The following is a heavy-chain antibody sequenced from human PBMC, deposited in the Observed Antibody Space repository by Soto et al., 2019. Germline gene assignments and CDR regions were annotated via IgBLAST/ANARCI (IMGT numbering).Heavy chain of an antibody. CDR2: INSDGSST. V-gene: IGHV3-74*01. CDR3: ARGGSGYVAVMGY. J-gene: IGHJ4*02. Sequence: GGSLRLSCAASGFTFSSYWMHWVRPAPGKGLVWVSRINSDGSSTTYADSVKGRFTISRDNAKNTPYLQMNSLRAEDTAVYYCARGGSGYVAVMGYWGQGTLVTVSS. D-gene: IGHD6-19*01. CDR1: GFTFSSYW.